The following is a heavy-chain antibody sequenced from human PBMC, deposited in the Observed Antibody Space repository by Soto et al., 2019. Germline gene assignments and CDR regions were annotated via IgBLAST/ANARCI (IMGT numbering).Heavy chain of an antibody. CDR2: IKSKTDGGTT. V-gene: IGHV3-15*01. CDR1: GFTFSNAW. D-gene: IGHD5-12*01. J-gene: IGHJ4*02. Sequence: EVQLVESGGGLVKPGGSLRLSCAASGFTFSNAWMSWVRQAPGKGLEWVGRIKSKTDGGTTDYAAPVKGRFTSSRNDSKDPLDLPMNRLKTEDTAVYYCTTALSGYDGAFFDYWGEGTLVTVSS. CDR3: TTALSGYDGAFFDY.